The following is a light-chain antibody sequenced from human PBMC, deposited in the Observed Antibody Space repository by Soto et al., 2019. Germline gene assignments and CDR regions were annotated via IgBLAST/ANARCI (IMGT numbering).Light chain of an antibody. V-gene: IGKV3-15*01. CDR1: QIVSSN. Sequence: TIMSLYLASXSASRLERATLFSRSIQIVSSNLDWYQQKPGHATXLXXXGESTTENGVPAWLSGSGHGKELTPNTSTWQSDDFEAYYCQQYNEGRRLTLGRGTKVDI. CDR3: QQYNEGRRLT. CDR2: GES. J-gene: IGKJ4*01.